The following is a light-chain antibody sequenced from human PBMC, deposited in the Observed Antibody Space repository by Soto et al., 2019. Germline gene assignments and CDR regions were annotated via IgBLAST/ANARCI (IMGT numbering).Light chain of an antibody. Sequence: SVLTQPASVSGSPGQSITISCIGTSSDVGGYNYVSWYQQYQGKAPKLMIYDVSNRPSGVSNRFSGSKSGNTASLTISGLQAEDEADYYCSSYTSSSTLLFGTGTKVTVL. CDR2: DVS. CDR1: SSDVGGYNY. CDR3: SSYTSSSTLL. V-gene: IGLV2-14*01. J-gene: IGLJ1*01.